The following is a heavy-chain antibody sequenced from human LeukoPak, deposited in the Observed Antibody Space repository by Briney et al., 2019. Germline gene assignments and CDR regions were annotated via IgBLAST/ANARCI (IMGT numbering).Heavy chain of an antibody. CDR2: IKEDGSEK. V-gene: IGHV3-7*01. CDR1: GFTFSTYW. Sequence: GGSLRLSCTVSGFTFSTYWMSWVRQAPGKGLEWLGNIKEDGSEKYDVDSVKGRFTISRDNAKNSLYLQMNSLRVEDTAIYYCARGTRVGTPYNWFDPWGQGTLVTVSS. CDR3: ARGTRVGTPYNWFDP. D-gene: IGHD1/OR15-1a*01. J-gene: IGHJ5*02.